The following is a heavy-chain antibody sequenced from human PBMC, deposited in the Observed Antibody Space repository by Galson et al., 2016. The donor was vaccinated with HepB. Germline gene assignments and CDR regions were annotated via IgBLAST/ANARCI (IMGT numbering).Heavy chain of an antibody. V-gene: IGHV3-23*01. D-gene: IGHD3-22*01. CDR2: ITNIGGNT. Sequence: SLRLSCAASGFTFGNYVMSWVRQAPGKGLEWVSSITNIGGNTYYADSVRGRFSVSRDQAKNTLYMQMNSLRAEDTAVYYCARDSDTSGLHWYFDLWGRGTLVTVSS. CDR3: ARDSDTSGLHWYFDL. CDR1: GFTFGNYV. J-gene: IGHJ2*01.